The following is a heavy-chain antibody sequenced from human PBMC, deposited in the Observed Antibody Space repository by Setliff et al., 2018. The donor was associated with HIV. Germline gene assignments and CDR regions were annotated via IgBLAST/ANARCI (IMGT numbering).Heavy chain of an antibody. J-gene: IGHJ4*02. CDR3: ARDTVKATFSDY. D-gene: IGHD4-17*01. V-gene: IGHV1-18*01. Sequence: ASVKVSCKTSGYTFTTSGISWVRQAPGQGLEWMGWINIYSGNTNYAQKFQGRVTMTTDTSTSTAYMELRSLRSDDTAIYHCARDTVKATFSDYWGQGTLVTVSS. CDR1: GYTFTTSG. CDR2: INIYSGNT.